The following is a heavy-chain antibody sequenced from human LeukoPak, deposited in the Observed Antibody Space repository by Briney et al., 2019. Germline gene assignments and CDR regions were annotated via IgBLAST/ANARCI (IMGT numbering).Heavy chain of an antibody. D-gene: IGHD3-9*01. CDR1: GGSISSSSYY. CDR2: ISYSGST. Sequence: SETLSLTCTVSGGSISSSSYYWGWIRQPPGKGLEWIGSISYSGSTYYNPSLKSRVTISIDTSKNQFSLKVSSVTAADTAVYYCARDYDILTGYFDYWGQGTLVTVSS. J-gene: IGHJ4*02. CDR3: ARDYDILTGYFDY. V-gene: IGHV4-39*02.